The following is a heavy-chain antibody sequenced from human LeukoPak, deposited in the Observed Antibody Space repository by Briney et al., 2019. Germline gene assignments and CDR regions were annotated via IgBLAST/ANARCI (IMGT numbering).Heavy chain of an antibody. CDR3: ARDQTPYYYDSSGYYSYYYYGMDV. V-gene: IGHV1-46*01. CDR1: GYTFTSYY. D-gene: IGHD3-22*01. CDR2: INPSGGST. Sequence: VAPVKVSCKASGYTFTSYYMHWERQAPGQGLEWMGIINPSGGSTSYAQKFQGRVTMTRDTSTSTVYMELSSLRSEDTAVYYCARDQTPYYYDSSGYYSYYYYGMDVWGQGTTVTVSS. J-gene: IGHJ6*02.